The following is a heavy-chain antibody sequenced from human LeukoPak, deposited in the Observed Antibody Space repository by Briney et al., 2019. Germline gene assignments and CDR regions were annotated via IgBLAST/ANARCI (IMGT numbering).Heavy chain of an antibody. Sequence: GGSLRLSCAASGFTFSSYWMHWVRQAPGKGLVWVSRINSDGSSTSYADSVKGRFTISRDNAKNTLYLQMNSLRAEGTAVYYCARVYSNAFYYYYMDVWGKGTTVTVSS. D-gene: IGHD4-11*01. J-gene: IGHJ6*03. CDR1: GFTFSSYW. V-gene: IGHV3-74*01. CDR3: ARVYSNAFYYYYMDV. CDR2: INSDGSST.